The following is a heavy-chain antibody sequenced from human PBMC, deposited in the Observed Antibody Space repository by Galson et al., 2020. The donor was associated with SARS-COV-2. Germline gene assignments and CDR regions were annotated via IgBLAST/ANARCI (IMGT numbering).Heavy chain of an antibody. CDR2: ITSSGSAI. D-gene: IGHD2-2*01. Sequence: GGSLRLPCAASGFTFSIYTMSWVRQAPGKGLECVSHITSSGSAIYYADSVKGRFTISRDNAKNSLYLQMNSLRAEDTAVYFCAGDGQDGYQLQRPDSWGQGTLVTVSS. CDR3: AGDGQDGYQLQRPDS. CDR1: GFTFSIYT. J-gene: IGHJ5*01. V-gene: IGHV3-48*04.